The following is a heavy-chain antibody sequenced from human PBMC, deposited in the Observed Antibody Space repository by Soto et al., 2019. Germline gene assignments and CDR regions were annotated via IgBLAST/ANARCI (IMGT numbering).Heavy chain of an antibody. D-gene: IGHD2-2*01. V-gene: IGHV2-5*02. CDR2: IYWGDDK. CDR3: AHSSEQAETAVIDAFDI. J-gene: IGHJ3*02. Sequence: SGPTLVNPTQTLTLTCTFSGLSLSTSGVGVGWIRQPPGKALEWLALIYWGDDKRYSPSLKNRLTITKDTSKNQVVLTMTNMDPVDTATYYCAHSSEQAETAVIDAFDIWGQGTMVTVSS. CDR1: GLSLSTSGVG.